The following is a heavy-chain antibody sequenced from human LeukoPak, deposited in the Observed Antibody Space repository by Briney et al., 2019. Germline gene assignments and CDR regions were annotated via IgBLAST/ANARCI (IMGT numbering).Heavy chain of an antibody. V-gene: IGHV5-51*01. Sequence: GESLKISCKTSGYSFTSYWIGWVRQMPGKGLEWMGIIYPADSDTTYSPSFQGQVTISADKSSSTAYLQWSSLKASDTAMYYCARHALSGSGNYLDYWGQGTLVTVSS. CDR2: IYPADSDT. J-gene: IGHJ4*02. D-gene: IGHD3-10*01. CDR3: ARHALSGSGNYLDY. CDR1: GYSFTSYW.